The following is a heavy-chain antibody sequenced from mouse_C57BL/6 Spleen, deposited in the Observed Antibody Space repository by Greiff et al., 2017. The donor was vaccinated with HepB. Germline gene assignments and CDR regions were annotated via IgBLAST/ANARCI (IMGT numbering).Heavy chain of an antibody. Sequence: EVQLQQSGPELVKPGASVKISCKASGYTFTDYYMNWVKQSHGKSLEWIGDINPNNGGTSYNQKFKGKATLTVDKSSSTAYMELRSLTSEDSAVYYCARNSWGVCGTGTTVTVSS. CDR1: GYTFTDYY. J-gene: IGHJ1*03. V-gene: IGHV1-26*01. CDR2: INPNNGGT. CDR3: ARNSWGV. D-gene: IGHD4-1*01.